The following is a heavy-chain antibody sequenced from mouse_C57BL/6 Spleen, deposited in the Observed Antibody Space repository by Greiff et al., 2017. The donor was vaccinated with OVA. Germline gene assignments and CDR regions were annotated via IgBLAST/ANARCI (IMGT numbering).Heavy chain of an antibody. V-gene: IGHV1-4*01. D-gene: IGHD2-4*01. J-gene: IGHJ2*01. CDR1: GYTFTSYT. CDR3: DREDYDYDGTEEGLDY. CDR2: INPSSGYT. Sequence: VQLQQSGAELARPGASVKMSCKASGYTFTSYTMHWVKQRPGQGLEWIGYINPSSGYTKYNQKFKDKATLTADKSSSTAYIQLSSLTSEDSAVYYCDREDYDYDGTEEGLDYWGQGTTLTVSS.